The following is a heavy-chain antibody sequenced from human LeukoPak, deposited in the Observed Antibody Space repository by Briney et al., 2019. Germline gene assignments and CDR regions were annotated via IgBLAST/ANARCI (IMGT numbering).Heavy chain of an antibody. CDR3: AKGSFIAAAGSWGAMDV. Sequence: GGSLRLSCAASGFTFSSYGMSWVRQAPGKGLEWVSAISGSGGSTYYADSVKGRFTISRDNSKNTLYLQMNSLRTEDTAVYYCAKGSFIAAAGSWGAMDVWGKGTTVTISS. D-gene: IGHD6-13*01. J-gene: IGHJ6*03. CDR1: GFTFSSYG. V-gene: IGHV3-23*01. CDR2: ISGSGGST.